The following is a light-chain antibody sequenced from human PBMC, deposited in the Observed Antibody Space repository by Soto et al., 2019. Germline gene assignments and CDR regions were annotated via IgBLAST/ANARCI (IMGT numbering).Light chain of an antibody. Sequence: EIVLTQSPGTLSLSPGERATLSCRASQSVSSSYLAWYQQKPGQAPRLLIYGASSRATGIPDRFSGSVSRTDFTLTISRLEPEDFAVYYCQQYGSSSWTFGQGTKVEIK. CDR1: QSVSSSY. V-gene: IGKV3-20*01. CDR2: GAS. CDR3: QQYGSSSWT. J-gene: IGKJ1*01.